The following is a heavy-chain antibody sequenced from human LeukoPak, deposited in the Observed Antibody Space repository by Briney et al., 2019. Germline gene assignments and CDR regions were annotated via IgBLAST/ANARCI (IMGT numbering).Heavy chain of an antibody. D-gene: IGHD2-2*01. CDR3: ARLLGPAAMFYYGMDV. V-gene: IGHV1-69*04. J-gene: IGHJ6*02. CDR2: IIPILGIA. Sequence: ASVKVSCKASGGTFSSYAISWVRQAPGQGLEWMGRIIPILGIANYAQKFQGRVTITADKSTSTAYMELSSLRSEDTAVYYCARLLGPAAMFYYGMDVWGQGTTVTVSS. CDR1: GGTFSSYA.